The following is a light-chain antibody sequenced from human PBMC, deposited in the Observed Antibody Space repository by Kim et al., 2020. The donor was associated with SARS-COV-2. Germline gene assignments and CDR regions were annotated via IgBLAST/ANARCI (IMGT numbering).Light chain of an antibody. J-gene: IGLJ3*02. CDR1: SHNVGNQG. CDR3: SAWDSSLSAWV. CDR2: RNN. V-gene: IGLV10-54*01. Sequence: QTATLTCTGSSHNVGNQGVAWLQQHQGHPPKLLSYRNNNRPSGISERLSASKSGNTASLTITGLQPEDEADYYCSAWDSSLSAWVFGGGTQLTVL.